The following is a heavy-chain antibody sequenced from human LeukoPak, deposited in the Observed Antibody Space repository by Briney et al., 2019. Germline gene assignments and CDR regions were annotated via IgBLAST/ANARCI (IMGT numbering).Heavy chain of an antibody. CDR3: AKRMQNYYGSGSYFDY. D-gene: IGHD3-10*01. CDR2: ISGSSGTI. J-gene: IGHJ4*02. Sequence: GGSLRLSCAASGFTFSSYSMNWVRQAPGIGLEWVSYISGSSGTIYYSDSVKGRFTISRDNSKNPLYLQMNSLRAEDTAVYYCAKRMQNYYGSGSYFDYWGQGTLVTVSS. CDR1: GFTFSSYS. V-gene: IGHV3-48*01.